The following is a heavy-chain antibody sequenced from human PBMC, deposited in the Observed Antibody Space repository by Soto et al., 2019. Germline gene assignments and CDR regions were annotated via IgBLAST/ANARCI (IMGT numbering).Heavy chain of an antibody. J-gene: IGHJ4*02. CDR3: ARVPTSSSSRHFDY. D-gene: IGHD6-6*01. Sequence: ASVNVTCKASGYTCTGYYMHWVRQAPGQGLEWMGWINPNSGGTNYAKKFQGWVTMTRDTSISTASMELSRLRYDDSAVYYCARVPTSSSSRHFDYWGQGTLVTVSS. V-gene: IGHV1-2*04. CDR1: GYTCTGYY. CDR2: INPNSGGT.